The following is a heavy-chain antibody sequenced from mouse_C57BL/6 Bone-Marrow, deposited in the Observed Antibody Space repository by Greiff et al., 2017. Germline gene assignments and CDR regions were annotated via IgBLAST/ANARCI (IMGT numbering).Heavy chain of an antibody. D-gene: IGHD2-2*01. J-gene: IGHJ4*01. CDR1: GFTIKNNY. V-gene: IGHV14-3*01. Sequence: EVQLQQSVAELVRPGASVKLSCKASGFTIKNNYMNWVKQRPEQGLEWIGRIDPASGSTKYDAKFQGKATITADTSSNTAYLQLSSLTSEDTAIFYCARFRGLGWAIDYWGQGTTVTVSS. CDR3: ARFRGLGWAIDY. CDR2: IDPASGST.